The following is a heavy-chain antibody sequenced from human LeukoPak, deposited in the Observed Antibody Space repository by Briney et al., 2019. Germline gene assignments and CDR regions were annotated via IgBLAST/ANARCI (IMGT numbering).Heavy chain of an antibody. CDR3: AKDKGGYGDYDFVFDH. CDR1: GFTFDDYA. D-gene: IGHD4-17*01. V-gene: IGHV3-43*02. CDR2: ISGDGGST. J-gene: IGHJ4*02. Sequence: PGGSLRLSCAASGFTFDDYAMHWVRQAPGKGLEWVSLISGDGGSTYYADSVKGRFTISRDNSKNSLYLQMNSLRTEDTALCYCAKDKGGYGDYDFVFDHWGQGTLVTVSS.